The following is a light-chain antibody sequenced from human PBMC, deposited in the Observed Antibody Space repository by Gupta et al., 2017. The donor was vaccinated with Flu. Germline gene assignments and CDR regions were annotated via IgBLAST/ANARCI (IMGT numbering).Light chain of an antibody. V-gene: IGLV1-40*01. CDR2: GNS. Sequence: QSVLTHPPSVSGAPGQRVTISCTASSSNVGAGYDVHWYQQVPGTAPKLLIYGNSNRPSGVPDRFSGSKSGTSASLAITGLQAEDEADYYCQSYDSGLSASVFGGGTRLTVL. CDR1: SSNVGAGYD. CDR3: QSYDSGLSASV. J-gene: IGLJ3*02.